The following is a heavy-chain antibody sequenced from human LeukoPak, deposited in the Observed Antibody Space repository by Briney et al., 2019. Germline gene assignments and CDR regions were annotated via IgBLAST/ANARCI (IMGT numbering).Heavy chain of an antibody. V-gene: IGHV4-34*01. Sequence: SETLSLTCAVYGGPFSGYYWSWIRQPPGKGLEWIGEINHSGSTNYNPSLKSRVTISVDTSKNQFSLKLSSVTAADTAVYYCARAPLPRSWFDPWGQGTLVTVSS. CDR3: ARAPLPRSWFDP. CDR2: INHSGST. J-gene: IGHJ5*02. CDR1: GGPFSGYY.